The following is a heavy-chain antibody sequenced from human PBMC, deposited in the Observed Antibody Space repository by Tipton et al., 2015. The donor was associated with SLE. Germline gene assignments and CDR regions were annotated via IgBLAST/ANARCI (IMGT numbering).Heavy chain of an antibody. CDR2: VYYTRGT. V-gene: IGHV4-31*03. Sequence: TLSLTCTVSGGSINSGAYYWSWIRQLPGKGLEWIGYVYYTRGTYYNPSLKSRVTISVDTSKNQFSLKLSSVTAADTAVYYCARLVSWPYYFDYWGQGTLVTVSS. J-gene: IGHJ4*02. D-gene: IGHD6-13*01. CDR1: GGSINSGAYY. CDR3: ARLVSWPYYFDY.